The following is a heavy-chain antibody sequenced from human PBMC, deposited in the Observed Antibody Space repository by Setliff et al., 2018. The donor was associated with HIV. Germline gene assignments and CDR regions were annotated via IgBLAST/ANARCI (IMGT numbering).Heavy chain of an antibody. D-gene: IGHD3-22*01. V-gene: IGHV4-4*07. Sequence: SETLSLTCTVSGGSFSTYYWSWIRQPAGEGLEYIGRVHSTGTTIYNPSLKSRVTMSVDTSKNQLSLKLRSVTAADTAVYYCARARITMTGGRLEPYAFDRWGQGTKFTVSS. CDR1: GGSFSTYY. J-gene: IGHJ3*01. CDR3: ARARITMTGGRLEPYAFDR. CDR2: VHSTGTT.